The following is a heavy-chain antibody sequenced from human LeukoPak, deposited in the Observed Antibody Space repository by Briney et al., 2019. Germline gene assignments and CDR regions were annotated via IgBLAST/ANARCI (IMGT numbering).Heavy chain of an antibody. CDR1: GFTFSDSA. CDR2: ISDTGGRT. D-gene: IGHD3-3*01. V-gene: IGHV3-23*01. J-gene: IGHJ5*02. Sequence: GGSLRLSCAASGFTFSDSAVSWVRHSPGEGLKWVSSISDTGGRTYYADSVKGRFTITRDNSRNTVNLQMNSLRAGDTARYYCAKWGQDFDFWRFDLWGQGILVIVSS. CDR3: AKWGQDFDFWRFDL.